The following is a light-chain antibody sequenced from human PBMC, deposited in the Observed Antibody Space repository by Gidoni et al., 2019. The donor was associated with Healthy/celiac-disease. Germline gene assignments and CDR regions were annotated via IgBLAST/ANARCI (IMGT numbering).Light chain of an antibody. CDR1: QSVSSSY. CDR3: QQYGSSRALT. J-gene: IGKJ4*01. CDR2: GAS. V-gene: IGKV3-20*01. Sequence: EIVLTQSPGTLSLSPGDRATLSCRASQSVSSSYLAWYQQKPGQAPRLLIYGASSRAPGLPDRFSGSGSGTDFTLTISRLEPEDFAVYYCQQYGSSRALTFGGGTKVEIK.